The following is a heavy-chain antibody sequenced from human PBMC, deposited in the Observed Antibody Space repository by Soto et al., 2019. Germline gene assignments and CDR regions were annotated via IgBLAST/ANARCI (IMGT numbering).Heavy chain of an antibody. CDR3: ARDPPYSGSYFPKAFDI. D-gene: IGHD1-26*01. CDR1: GGTFSSYA. J-gene: IGHJ3*02. CDR2: IIPIFGTA. V-gene: IGHV1-69*01. Sequence: QVQLVQSGAEGKKPGSSVKVSCKASGGTFSSYAISWVRQAPGQGLEWMGGIIPIFGTANYAQKFQGRVTITADESTSTAYMELSSLRSEDPAVYYCARDPPYSGSYFPKAFDIWGQGTMVTVSS.